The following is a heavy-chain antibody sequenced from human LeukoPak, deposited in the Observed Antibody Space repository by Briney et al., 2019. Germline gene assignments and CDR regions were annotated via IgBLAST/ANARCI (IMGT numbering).Heavy chain of an antibody. CDR3: ARGQRLVGATTLLAFDY. CDR2: INPSGGST. Sequence: GASVKVSCKASGYTFTSYYIHWVRQAPGEGLEWMGIINPSGGSTRYAQKFQGRVTMTRDTSTSTVYMELSSLRHEDTAVYYCARGQRLVGATTLLAFDYWGQGTLVTVSS. D-gene: IGHD1-26*01. J-gene: IGHJ4*02. CDR1: GYTFTSYY. V-gene: IGHV1-46*01.